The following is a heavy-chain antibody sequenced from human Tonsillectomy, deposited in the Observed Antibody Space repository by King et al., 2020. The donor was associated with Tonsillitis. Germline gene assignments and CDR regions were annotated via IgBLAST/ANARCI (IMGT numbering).Heavy chain of an antibody. J-gene: IGHJ4*02. CDR1: GFTFNNAW. Sequence: VQLVESGGGLVKPGGSLRLSFAASGFTFNNAWMSWVPQAPGKGLEWVGRIKTKTDGGTTDYAAPVKGRFSISRDDSKNTLYLQMNSLKTEDTAVYYCATDQQGAFHDWGQGALVTVSS. CDR3: ATDQQGAFHD. CDR2: IKTKTDGGTT. V-gene: IGHV3-15*01. D-gene: IGHD1-26*01.